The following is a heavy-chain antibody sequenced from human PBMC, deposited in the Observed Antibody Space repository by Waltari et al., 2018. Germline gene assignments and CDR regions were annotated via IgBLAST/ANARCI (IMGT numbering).Heavy chain of an antibody. CDR2: IYYSGCT. Sequence: QLQLQESGPGLVKPSETLYLTCTVSGGSISSSSYYWGWIRQPPGKGLEWIGSIYYSGCTYYSPSLKRRVTISVDTSKNQFSLKLSSVTAADTAVYYCARGSVGATWHYWGQGTLVTVSS. V-gene: IGHV4-39*07. J-gene: IGHJ4*02. CDR3: ARGSVGATWHY. D-gene: IGHD1-26*01. CDR1: GGSISSSSYY.